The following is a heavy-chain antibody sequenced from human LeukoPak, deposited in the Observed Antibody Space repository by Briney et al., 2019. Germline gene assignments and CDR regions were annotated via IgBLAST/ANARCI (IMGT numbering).Heavy chain of an antibody. J-gene: IGHJ4*02. CDR3: ARAQPERILIDY. V-gene: IGHV4-31*03. Sequence: TSQTLSLTCTVSGGSISSGGYYWSWLRQHPGKGLEWIGYIYYSGSTYYNPSLKSRVTISVDTSKNQFSLKLSSVTAADTAVYYCARAQPERILIDYWGQGTLVTVSS. CDR2: IYYSGST. D-gene: IGHD2-15*01. CDR1: GGSISSGGYY.